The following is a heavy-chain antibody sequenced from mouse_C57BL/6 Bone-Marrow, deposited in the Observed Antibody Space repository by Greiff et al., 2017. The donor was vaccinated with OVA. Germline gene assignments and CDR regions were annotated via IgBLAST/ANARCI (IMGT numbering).Heavy chain of an antibody. Sequence: QVQLQQSGAELARPGASVKLSCKASGYTFTSYGISWVKQRTGQGLEWIGEIYPRSGNTYYNEKFKGKATLTADKSSSTAYMELRSLTSEDSAVYFCARWGYDDYCDYWGQGTTLTVSS. V-gene: IGHV1-81*01. CDR2: IYPRSGNT. CDR1: GYTFTSYG. J-gene: IGHJ2*01. D-gene: IGHD2-2*01. CDR3: ARWGYDDYCDY.